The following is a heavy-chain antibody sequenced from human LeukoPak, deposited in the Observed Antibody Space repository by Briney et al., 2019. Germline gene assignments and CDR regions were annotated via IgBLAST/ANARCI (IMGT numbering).Heavy chain of an antibody. CDR3: AREIAARPYADYYYYYYMDV. V-gene: IGHV3-21*01. CDR2: ISSSSSYI. Sequence: GGSLRLSCAASGFTFSSYSMNWVRQAPGKGLEWVSSISSSSSYIYYADSVKGRFTISRDNAKNSLYLQMNSLRAEDTAVYYCAREIAARPYADYYYYYYMDVWGKGTTVTVSS. D-gene: IGHD6-6*01. J-gene: IGHJ6*03. CDR1: GFTFSSYS.